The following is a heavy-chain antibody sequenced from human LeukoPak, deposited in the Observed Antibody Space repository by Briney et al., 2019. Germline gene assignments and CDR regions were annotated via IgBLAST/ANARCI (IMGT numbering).Heavy chain of an antibody. J-gene: IGHJ4*02. D-gene: IGHD3-10*01. V-gene: IGHV3-30*03. CDR3: SRDTSGSFDY. CDR1: GVNFNNYV. CDR2: VSHDESQK. Sequence: GRSLRLSCAASGVNFNNYVMHWVRQAPGKGLEWVAVVSHDESQKYYADSVKGRFTISRDNSRNTLYLQMNTLRAEDTSVYYCSRDTSGSFDYWGQGTLVTVSS.